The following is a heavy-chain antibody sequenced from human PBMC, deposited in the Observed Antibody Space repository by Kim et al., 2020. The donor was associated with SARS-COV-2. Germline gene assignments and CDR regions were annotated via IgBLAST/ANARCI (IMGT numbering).Heavy chain of an antibody. CDR1: GFTFDDYA. V-gene: IGHV3-9*01. J-gene: IGHJ4*02. D-gene: IGHD6-19*01. Sequence: GGSLRLSCAASGFTFDDYAMHWVRQAPGKGLEWVSGISWNSGSIGYADSVKDRFTISRDNAKNSLYLQMNSLRAEDTALYYCAKDNWRRSSGWYDYWGQGTLVTVSS. CDR2: ISWNSGSI. CDR3: AKDNWRRSSGWYDY.